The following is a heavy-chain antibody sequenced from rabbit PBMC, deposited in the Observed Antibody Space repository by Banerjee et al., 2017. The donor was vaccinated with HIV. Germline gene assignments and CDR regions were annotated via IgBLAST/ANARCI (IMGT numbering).Heavy chain of an antibody. CDR3: ARGGILVAGALNL. V-gene: IGHV1S40*01. D-gene: IGHD4-1*01. CDR1: GFSSSSSYY. CDR2: ITSGDGNT. J-gene: IGHJ4*01. Sequence: QSLEESRGDLVKPGASLTLTCTASGFSSSSSYYMCWVRQAPGKGLEWIACITSGDGNTYYASWAKGRFTISKTSSTTVTLQMTSLTVADTATYFCARGGILVAGALNLWGPGTLVTVS.